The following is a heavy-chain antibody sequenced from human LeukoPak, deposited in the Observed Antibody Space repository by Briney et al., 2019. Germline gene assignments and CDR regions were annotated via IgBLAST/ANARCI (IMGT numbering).Heavy chain of an antibody. Sequence: PSETLSLTCAVYGGSFSGYYWSWIRQPPGKGLEWIGEINHSGSTNYNPSLKSRVTISVDTSKNQFSLKLSSVTAADTAVYYCARHHSYGSIDYWGQGTLVTVS. J-gene: IGHJ4*02. D-gene: IGHD5-18*01. CDR1: GGSFSGYY. CDR3: ARHHSYGSIDY. V-gene: IGHV4-34*01. CDR2: INHSGST.